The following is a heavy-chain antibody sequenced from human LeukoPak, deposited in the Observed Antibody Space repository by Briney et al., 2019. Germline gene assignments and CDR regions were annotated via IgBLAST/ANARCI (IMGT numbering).Heavy chain of an antibody. CDR1: GFTFSSYA. CDR3: ARDHAGATDY. D-gene: IGHD1-26*01. J-gene: IGHJ4*02. CDR2: ISSNGGST. V-gene: IGHV3-64*01. Sequence: GGSLRLSCAASGFTFSSYAMHWVRQAPGKGLEYVSSISSNGGSTYYANSVKGRFTISRDNSKNTLYLQMGSLRVEDMAVYYCARDHAGATDYWGQGTLVTVSS.